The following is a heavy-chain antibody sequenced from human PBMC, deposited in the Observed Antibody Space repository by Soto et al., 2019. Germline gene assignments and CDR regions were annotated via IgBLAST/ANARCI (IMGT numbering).Heavy chain of an antibody. CDR2: IYHSGST. CDR3: ARGMTTVTTYDY. J-gene: IGHJ4*02. V-gene: IGHV4-30-2*01. CDR1: GGSISSGGYS. Sequence: QLQLQESGSGLVKPSQTLSLTCAVSGGSISSGGYSWSWIRQPPGKGLEWIGYIYHSGSTYYNPSLKSRVXXXVXXSKNQFSLNLSSVTAADPAVYYCARGMTTVTTYDYWGQGTLVTVSS. D-gene: IGHD4-4*01.